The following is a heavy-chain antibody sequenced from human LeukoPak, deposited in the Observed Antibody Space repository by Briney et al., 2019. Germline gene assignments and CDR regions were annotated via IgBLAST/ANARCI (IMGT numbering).Heavy chain of an antibody. V-gene: IGHV4-34*01. CDR2: INHSGST. Sequence: SETLSLTCAVYGGSFSGYHWSWIRQPPGKGLEWIGEINHSGSTNYNPSLKSRVTISVDTSKNQFSLKLSSVTAADTAVYYCARYYDSSGYYRKYNWFDPWGQGTLVTVSS. CDR1: GGSFSGYH. D-gene: IGHD3-22*01. CDR3: ARYYDSSGYYRKYNWFDP. J-gene: IGHJ5*02.